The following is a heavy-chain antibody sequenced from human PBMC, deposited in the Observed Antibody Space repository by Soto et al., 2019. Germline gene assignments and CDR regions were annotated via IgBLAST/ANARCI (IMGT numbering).Heavy chain of an antibody. CDR3: VRTSLVVAAATREDY. Sequence: EVQLVESGGGLVQPGGSLGLSCAASGFTFSSYWMHWARQAPGKGLVWVSRINSDGSSTSYADSVKGRFTISRDNAKNTLYLQMNSLRAEDTAVYYCVRTSLVVAAATREDYWGQGTLVTVSS. CDR1: GFTFSSYW. D-gene: IGHD2-15*01. V-gene: IGHV3-74*01. J-gene: IGHJ4*02. CDR2: INSDGSST.